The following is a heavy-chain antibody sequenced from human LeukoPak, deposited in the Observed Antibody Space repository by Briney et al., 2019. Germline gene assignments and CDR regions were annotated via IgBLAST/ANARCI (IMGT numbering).Heavy chain of an antibody. J-gene: IGHJ5*02. CDR2: INHSGST. CDR3: ARRRYFDWLFLSLNWFDP. V-gene: IGHV4-34*01. Sequence: SETLSLTCAVYGGSFSGYYWSWIRQPPGKGLEWIGEINHSGSTNYNPSLKNRVTISVDTSKNQFSLKLSSVTAADTAVYYCARRRYFDWLFLSLNWFDPWGQGTLVTVSS. D-gene: IGHD3-9*01. CDR1: GGSFSGYY.